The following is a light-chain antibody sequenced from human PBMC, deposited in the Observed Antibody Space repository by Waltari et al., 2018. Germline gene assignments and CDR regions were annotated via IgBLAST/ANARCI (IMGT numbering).Light chain of an antibody. CDR2: KAS. Sequence: DIQMTQSPSTLSASVGDRVTITCRASQSVKNNLAWYQQKPGKAPKVLIHKASMLESGVPSRFCGSGFGTDFILSISRLQPDDFATYYCQEYDSLPVTFGGGTRVEIK. CDR1: QSVKNN. CDR3: QEYDSLPVT. J-gene: IGKJ4*01. V-gene: IGKV1-5*03.